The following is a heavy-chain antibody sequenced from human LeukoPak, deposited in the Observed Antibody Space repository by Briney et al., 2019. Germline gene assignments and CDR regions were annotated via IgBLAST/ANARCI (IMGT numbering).Heavy chain of an antibody. CDR3: ARGVVVVVAATRRWWFDP. Sequence: SETLSLTCTVSDGSISRGDYYWSWIRQPPGKGLEWIGYIYYSGSTYYNPSLKSRVTISVDTSKNQFSLKLSSVTAADTAVYYCARGVVVVVAATRRWWFDPWGQGTLVTVSS. CDR2: IYYSGST. V-gene: IGHV4-30-4*01. CDR1: DGSISRGDYY. D-gene: IGHD2-15*01. J-gene: IGHJ5*02.